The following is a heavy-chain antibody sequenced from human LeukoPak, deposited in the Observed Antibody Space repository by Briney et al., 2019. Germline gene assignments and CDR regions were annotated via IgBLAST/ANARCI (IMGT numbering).Heavy chain of an antibody. J-gene: IGHJ4*02. D-gene: IGHD3-9*01. CDR2: ISGRGGNT. Sequence: GGSLRLSCAASGFTFSSHAMSWVRQAPGKGLEWVSAISGRGGNTYYADSVKGRFTISRDNSKNTLYLQMNSLRAEDTAVYYCAKDPILTGYYSTFDYWGQGTLVTVSS. CDR1: GFTFSSHA. CDR3: AKDPILTGYYSTFDY. V-gene: IGHV3-23*01.